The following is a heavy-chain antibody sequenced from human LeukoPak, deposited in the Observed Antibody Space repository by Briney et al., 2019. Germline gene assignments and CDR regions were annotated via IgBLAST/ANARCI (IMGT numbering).Heavy chain of an antibody. CDR2: ISYNGSP. D-gene: IGHD3-16*01. V-gene: IGHV4-31*03. CDR1: GVSINSAGHY. Sequence: SQTLSLTCTVSGVSINSAGHYWTWIRHPPETGLEWIGYISYNGSPSYNPSLRSRLAISLDMSKNQSSLKLSSVTAADTAVYYCASRTTGGVLDYWGQGTLVTVSS. CDR3: ASRTTGGVLDY. J-gene: IGHJ4*02.